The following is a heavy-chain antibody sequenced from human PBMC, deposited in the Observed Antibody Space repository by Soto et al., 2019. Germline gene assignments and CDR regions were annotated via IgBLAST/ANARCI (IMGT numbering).Heavy chain of an antibody. J-gene: IGHJ4*02. CDR2: IWYDGSNK. CDR1: GFTFSSNG. V-gene: IGHV3-33*01. Sequence: QVQLVESGGGVVQPGRSLRLSCAASGFTFSSNGMHWVRQAPGKGLEWVAVIWYDGSNKYYADSVKGRFTISRDNSKNTLYLQMNSLRVEDTAVYYCARDYSSAARHFDYWGQGTLVTVCS. D-gene: IGHD6-6*01. CDR3: ARDYSSAARHFDY.